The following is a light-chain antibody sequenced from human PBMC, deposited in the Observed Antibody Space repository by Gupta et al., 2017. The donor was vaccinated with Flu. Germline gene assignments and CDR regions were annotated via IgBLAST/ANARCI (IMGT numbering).Light chain of an antibody. CDR1: QSVGSY. CDR2: DAS. CDR3: QQRSNWPPLT. V-gene: IGKV3-11*01. J-gene: IGKJ4*01. Sequence: ERATLSRMASQSVGSYLAWYQQKPGQAPRLLIHDASNRATGVPARFSGFGSGTDFTLTISSLEPEDSAVYYCQQRSNWPPLTFGGGTKVEIK.